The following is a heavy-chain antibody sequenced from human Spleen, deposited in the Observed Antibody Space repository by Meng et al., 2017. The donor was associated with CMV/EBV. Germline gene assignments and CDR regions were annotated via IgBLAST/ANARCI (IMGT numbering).Heavy chain of an antibody. D-gene: IGHD2-15*01. CDR2: INHSGGT. Sequence: SFSDDYWSWIRQSPGKGLEWIGEINHSGGTNYNPSLKSRVTISVDTSENQFSLRLTSVTAADTAVYYCARELGYCSGGSCSGNWFDPWGQGTLVTVSS. V-gene: IGHV4-34*01. CDR3: ARELGYCSGGSCSGNWFDP. CDR1: SFSDDY. J-gene: IGHJ5*02.